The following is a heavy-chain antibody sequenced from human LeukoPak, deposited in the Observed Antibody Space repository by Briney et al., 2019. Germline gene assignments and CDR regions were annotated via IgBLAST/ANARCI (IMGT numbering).Heavy chain of an antibody. V-gene: IGHV4-38-2*01. CDR3: ARVSGSGTALDAFDI. CDR1: GYSISSGHY. Sequence: SRTLSLTCAVSGYSISSGHYWGWIRQPPGKGLEWIGSMYHSGSTYFNPSLKSRVTISADTSKNQFSLTLSSVTAADTAVYFCARVSGSGTALDAFDIWGQGTMVSV. J-gene: IGHJ3*02. CDR2: MYHSGST. D-gene: IGHD1-1*01.